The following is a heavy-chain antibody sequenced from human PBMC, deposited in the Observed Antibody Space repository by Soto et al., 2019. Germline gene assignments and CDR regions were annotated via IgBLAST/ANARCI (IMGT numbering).Heavy chain of an antibody. Sequence: ASVKVSCKASGGTFSSYAISWVRQAPGQGLEWMGGIIPIFGTANYAQKFQGRVTITADESTSTAYMELSSLRSEDTAVYYCARYYYDSSGYYYFDYWGQGTLVTAPQ. CDR3: ARYYYDSSGYYYFDY. CDR1: GGTFSSYA. CDR2: IIPIFGTA. D-gene: IGHD3-22*01. V-gene: IGHV1-69*13. J-gene: IGHJ4*02.